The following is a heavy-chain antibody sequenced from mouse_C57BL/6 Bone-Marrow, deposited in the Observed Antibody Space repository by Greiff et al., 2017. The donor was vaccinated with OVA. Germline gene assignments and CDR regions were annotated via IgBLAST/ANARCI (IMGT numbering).Heavy chain of an antibody. D-gene: IGHD1-1*01. V-gene: IGHV14-3*01. CDR1: GFNIKNTY. CDR3: AKDYGSSYWYFDV. Sequence: VQLKQSVAELVRPGASVKLSCTASGFNIKNTYMHWVKQRPEQGLEWIGRIDPANGNTKYAPKFQGKATITADTSSNTAYLQLSSLTSEDTAIYYCAKDYGSSYWYFDVWRTGTTVTVSS. J-gene: IGHJ1*03. CDR2: IDPANGNT.